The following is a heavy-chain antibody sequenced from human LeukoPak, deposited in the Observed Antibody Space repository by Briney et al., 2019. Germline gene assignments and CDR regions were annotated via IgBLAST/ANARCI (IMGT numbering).Heavy chain of an antibody. Sequence: SETLSLTCTVSGGSISSYYWSWIRQPAGKGLEWIGRIYTSGSTNYNPSLKSRVTMSIDTSKNQFYLKLTSVTAADTAVYYCVRHVVALGVNAAFDYWGQGILVTVSS. D-gene: IGHD2-21*01. V-gene: IGHV4-4*07. J-gene: IGHJ4*02. CDR2: IYTSGST. CDR1: GGSISSYY. CDR3: VRHVVALGVNAAFDY.